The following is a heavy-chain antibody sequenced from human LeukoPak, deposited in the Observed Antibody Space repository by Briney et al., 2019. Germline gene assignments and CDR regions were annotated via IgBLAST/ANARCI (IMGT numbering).Heavy chain of an antibody. CDR1: GGSFSGYY. Sequence: SEALSLSCAVSGGSFSGYYWSWIRQPPGKGLEWIGEINHSGSTNYNPSLKSRVTISVETSKNQFSLKLSSVTAADTAVYYCARGRDGYNYVYYYYYYMDVWGKGTTVTVSS. D-gene: IGHD5-24*01. V-gene: IGHV4-34*01. CDR2: INHSGST. CDR3: ARGRDGYNYVYYYYYYMDV. J-gene: IGHJ6*03.